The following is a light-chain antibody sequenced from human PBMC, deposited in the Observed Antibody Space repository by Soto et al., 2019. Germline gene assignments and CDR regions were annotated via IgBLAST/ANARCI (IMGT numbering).Light chain of an antibody. V-gene: IGLV3-21*04. J-gene: IGLJ1*01. CDR1: NIGNKR. CDR3: QVWDIMTDNYV. CDR2: YDN. Sequence: SYELTQSPSASVAPEKTATITCAGNNIGNKRVHWYRQKPGQAPVLLISYDNDRPSGIPELFSGSNSGNTATLTISRVEDGDEADYYCQVWDIMTDNYVFGSGTKLTVL.